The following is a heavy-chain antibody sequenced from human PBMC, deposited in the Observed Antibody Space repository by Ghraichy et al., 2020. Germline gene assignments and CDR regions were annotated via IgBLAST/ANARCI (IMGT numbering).Heavy chain of an antibody. CDR2: IIPIFGTA. V-gene: IGHV1-69*05. J-gene: IGHJ4*02. CDR1: GGTFSSYA. Sequence: SVKVSCKASGGTFSSYAISWVRQAPGQGLEWMGGIIPIFGTANYAQKFQGRVTITTDESTSTAYMELSSLRSEDTAVYYCATSFAPRTFHTTVMPPDDYWGQGTLVTVSS. CDR3: ATSFAPRTFHTTVMPPDDY. D-gene: IGHD4-11*01.